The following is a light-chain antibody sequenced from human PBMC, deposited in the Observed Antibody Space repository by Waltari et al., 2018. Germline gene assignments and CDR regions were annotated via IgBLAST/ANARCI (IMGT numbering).Light chain of an antibody. CDR3: CSYAGDSTLI. CDR1: SRNAGGFTL. V-gene: IGLV2-23*02. Sequence: QSALTQPASVSGSPGQSITTPCPGTSRNAGGFTLVSWYPHHPGKAPQLIIYDVNKRPSGISHRFSGSKSGNTASLTISGLQADDESDYYCCSYAGDSTLIFGGGTKLTVL. J-gene: IGLJ2*01. CDR2: DVN.